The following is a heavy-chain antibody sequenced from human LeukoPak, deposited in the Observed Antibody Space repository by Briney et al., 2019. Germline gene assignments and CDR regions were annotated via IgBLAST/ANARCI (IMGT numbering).Heavy chain of an antibody. CDR2: INHSGST. CDR3: ARATYYYDSSGYSLFDY. CDR1: GGSFSGYY. J-gene: IGHJ4*02. Sequence: PSETLSLTCAVYGGSFSGYYWSWIRQPPGKGLEWIGEINHSGSTNYNPSLKSRVTISVDTSKSQFSLKLSSVTAADTAVYYCARATYYYDSSGYSLFDYWGQGTLVTVSS. V-gene: IGHV4-34*01. D-gene: IGHD3-22*01.